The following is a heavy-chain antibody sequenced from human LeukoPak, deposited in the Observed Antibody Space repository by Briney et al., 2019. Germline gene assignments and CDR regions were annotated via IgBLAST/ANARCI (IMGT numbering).Heavy chain of an antibody. CDR3: ARQDFGVVIGARGYYYYMDV. D-gene: IGHD3-3*01. V-gene: IGHV4-39*01. J-gene: IGHJ6*03. CDR2: IYYSGST. CDR1: GGSISSSSYY. Sequence: PSETLSLTCTVSGGSISSSSYYWGWIRQPPGKGLEWIGNIYYSGSTYYNPSLKSRVTISVDTSKNQFSLKLSSVTAADTAVYYRARQDFGVVIGARGYYYYMDVWGKGTTVTVSS.